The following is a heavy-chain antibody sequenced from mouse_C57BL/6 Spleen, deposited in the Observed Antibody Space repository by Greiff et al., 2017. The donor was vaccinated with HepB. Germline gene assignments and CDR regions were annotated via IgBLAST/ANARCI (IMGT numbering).Heavy chain of an antibody. CDR1: GYTFTDYE. J-gene: IGHJ1*03. V-gene: IGHV1-15*01. CDR2: IDPETGGT. Sequence: QVQLQQSGAELVRPGASVTLSCKASGYTFTDYEMHWVKQTPVHGLEWIGAIDPETGGTAYNQKFKGKAILTADKSSSTAYMELRSLTSEDSAVYYCTLLRFKVHWYFDVWGTGTTVTVSS. CDR3: TLLRFKVHWYFDV. D-gene: IGHD1-1*01.